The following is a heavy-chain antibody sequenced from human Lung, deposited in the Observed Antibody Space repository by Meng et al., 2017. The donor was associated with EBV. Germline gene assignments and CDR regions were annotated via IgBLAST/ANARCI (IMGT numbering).Heavy chain of an antibody. D-gene: IGHD6-19*01. CDR1: GGSCSSWNR. V-gene: IGHV4-4*02. Sequence: GHLPVSGPRLVKPSGTLSRTCPGSGGSCSSWNRWRCVRQPPGKGLECLGENYQCGSTNYNPSLKTRVTISVDKFKNQFSLKLSSVTAEYTAVYDCARGGSSGWYWGQGTLVTVSS. CDR3: ARGGSSGWY. J-gene: IGHJ4*02. CDR2: NYQCGST.